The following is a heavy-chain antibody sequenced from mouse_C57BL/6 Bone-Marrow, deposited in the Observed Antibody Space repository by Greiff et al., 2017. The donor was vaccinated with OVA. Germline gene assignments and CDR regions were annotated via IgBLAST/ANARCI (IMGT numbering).Heavy chain of an antibody. Sequence: EVQWVESGGDLVKPGGSLKLSCAASGFTFSSYGMSWVRQTPDKRLEWVATISSGGSYTYYPDSVKGRFTISRDNAKNTLYLQMSSLKSEDTAMYYCARRVAPHYYAMDYWGQGTSVTVSS. CDR1: GFTFSSYG. J-gene: IGHJ4*01. V-gene: IGHV5-6*01. CDR2: ISSGGSYT. CDR3: ARRVAPHYYAMDY. D-gene: IGHD1-1*01.